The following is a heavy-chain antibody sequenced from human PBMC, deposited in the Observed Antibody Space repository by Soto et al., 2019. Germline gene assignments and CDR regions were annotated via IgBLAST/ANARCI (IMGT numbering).Heavy chain of an antibody. CDR3: VTGYHSDY. J-gene: IGHJ4*02. D-gene: IGHD5-18*01. CDR1: GISTSSYW. V-gene: IGHV3-7*03. Sequence: AGGSLRLSCAASGISTSSYWMGWVRQAPGRGLEWVASIKKDGGEKYYMDSLKGRFTISRDNALNSLYLQMNSLRAEDTAVYFCVTGYHSDYWGQGTLVTVS. CDR2: IKKDGGEK.